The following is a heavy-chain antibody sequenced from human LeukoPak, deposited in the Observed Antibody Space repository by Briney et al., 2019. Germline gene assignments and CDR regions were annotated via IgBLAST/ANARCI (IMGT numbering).Heavy chain of an antibody. D-gene: IGHD2-15*01. V-gene: IGHV3-21*01. CDR1: GFTFSAYS. J-gene: IGHJ5*02. Sequence: PGGSPRLSCAASGFTFSAYSMNWVRQAPGKGLEWVSSISSGSRYIYYADSVKGRFTISRDNAKDSLYLQMNSLRAEDTAVYYCAKCSGGNCYHSDDHWGQGTLVTVSP. CDR3: AKCSGGNCYHSDDH. CDR2: ISSGSRYI.